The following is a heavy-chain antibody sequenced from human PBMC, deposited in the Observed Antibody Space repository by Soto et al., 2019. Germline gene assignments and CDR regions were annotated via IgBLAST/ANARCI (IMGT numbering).Heavy chain of an antibody. CDR1: GDSVSSNSAA. CDR3: ARDPGYFYGLDV. V-gene: IGHV6-1*01. J-gene: IGHJ6*02. Sequence: QVQLQQSGPGQVKPSQTLSLTCAISGDSVSSNSAAWNWIRQSPSRGLEWLGRTYYRSKWLNEYAVSVKSRLTVNPDTFINHFSLQLTSVTPEDTAVYYCARDPGYFYGLDVWGQGTTVTVSS. CDR2: TYYRSKWLN.